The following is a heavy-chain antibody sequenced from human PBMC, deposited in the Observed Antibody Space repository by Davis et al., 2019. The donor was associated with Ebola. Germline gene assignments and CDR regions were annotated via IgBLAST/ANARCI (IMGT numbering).Heavy chain of an antibody. J-gene: IGHJ4*02. Sequence: SETLSLTCTVSGGSISSSSYYWGWIRQPPGKGLEWIGSIYYSGSTYYNPSLKSRVTISVDTSKNQFSLKLSSVTAADTAVYYCARGRRVLVPAALDYWGQGTLVTVSS. CDR3: ARGRRVLVPAALDY. CDR1: GGSISSSSYY. D-gene: IGHD2-2*01. V-gene: IGHV4-39*07. CDR2: IYYSGST.